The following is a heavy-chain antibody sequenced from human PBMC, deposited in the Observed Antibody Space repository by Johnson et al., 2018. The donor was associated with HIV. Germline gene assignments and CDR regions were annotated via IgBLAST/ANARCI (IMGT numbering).Heavy chain of an antibody. CDR3: AKFGLAFDI. D-gene: IGHD3/OR15-3a*01. Sequence: DVQVVESGGGLVQPGRSLRLSCVASGFTFDDYAMHWVRQAPGKGLEWVSGISWNSGSKGYADSVKGRFTISRDNAKNSLYLQMNSLRAEDTALYYCAKFGLAFDIWGQGTMVTVSS. V-gene: IGHV3-9*01. CDR2: ISWNSGSK. J-gene: IGHJ3*02. CDR1: GFTFDDYA.